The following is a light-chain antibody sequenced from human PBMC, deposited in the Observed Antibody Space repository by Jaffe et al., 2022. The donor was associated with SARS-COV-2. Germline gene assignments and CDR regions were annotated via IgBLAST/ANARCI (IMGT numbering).Light chain of an antibody. J-gene: IGLJ3*02. CDR3: APWDDTLSGPV. Sequence: QSVLTQPPSASGAPGQSIVISCSGSMSNIGTNSVNWYRQLPGTAPKLVIYDNIVRASGVPDRFSGSKSGTSASLAISGLQSEDEGDYYCAPWDDTLSGPVFGAGTRLTVL. CDR1: MSNIGTNS. CDR2: DNI. V-gene: IGLV1-44*01.